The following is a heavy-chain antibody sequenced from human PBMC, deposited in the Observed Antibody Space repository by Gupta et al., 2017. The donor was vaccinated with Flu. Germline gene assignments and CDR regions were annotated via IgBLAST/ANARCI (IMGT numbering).Heavy chain of an antibody. CDR3: AKDLTVLRYIDWPSDMDV. CDR1: GFTFSSYS. V-gene: IGHV3-23*01. CDR2: VSGSGDNT. J-gene: IGHJ6*01. Sequence: EVQRFESGGGLVQPGGSLRLSCAAYGFTFSSYSTGWARQAPGQGLERVSTVSGSGDNTYYADSVKGRFTSARYKSKNTLARQKNSLRAEDTAVYFCAKDLTVLRYIDWPSDMDVWGQGITVTVSS. D-gene: IGHD3-9*01.